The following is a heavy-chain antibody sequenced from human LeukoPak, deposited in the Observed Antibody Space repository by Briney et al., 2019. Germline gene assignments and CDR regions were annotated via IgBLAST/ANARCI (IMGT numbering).Heavy chain of an antibody. CDR2: IYYSGST. Sequence: SETLSLTCTVSGGSIISYYWTWIRQPPGKGLEWIGYIYYSGSTNYNPSLKSRVTMSVDTSKNQFSLKLSSVTAADTAVYYCAKHRPNIIDLPAEYYYMHVWGKGTTVTVSS. J-gene: IGHJ6*03. CDR3: AKHRPNIIDLPAEYYYMHV. V-gene: IGHV4-59*08. CDR1: GGSIISYY. D-gene: IGHD2-2*01.